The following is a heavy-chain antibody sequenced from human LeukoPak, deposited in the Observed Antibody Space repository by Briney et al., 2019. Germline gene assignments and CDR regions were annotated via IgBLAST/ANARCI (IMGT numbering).Heavy chain of an antibody. Sequence: ASVKVSCKASGGTFSSYAISWVRQAPGQGLEWMGGIIPIFGTANYAQKFQGRVTITADESTSTAYMELSSLRSEDTAVYYCARIWNWNGGLTFDYWGQGTLVTVSS. CDR1: GGTFSSYA. CDR2: IIPIFGTA. CDR3: ARIWNWNGGLTFDY. J-gene: IGHJ4*02. V-gene: IGHV1-69*13. D-gene: IGHD1-1*01.